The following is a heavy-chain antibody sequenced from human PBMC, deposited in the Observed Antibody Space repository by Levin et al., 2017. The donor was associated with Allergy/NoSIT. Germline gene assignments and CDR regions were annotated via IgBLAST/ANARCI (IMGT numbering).Heavy chain of an antibody. Sequence: LSLTCAASGFTFSSYGMHWVRQAPGKGLVWVSRISTDGSITSYADSVKGRFTISRDNAKSTVYLQMNSLRAEDTAVYYCARPYGSGGWGQGTLVTVSS. CDR1: GFTFSSYG. V-gene: IGHV3-74*01. J-gene: IGHJ4*02. CDR2: ISTDGSIT. CDR3: ARPYGSGG. D-gene: IGHD3-10*01.